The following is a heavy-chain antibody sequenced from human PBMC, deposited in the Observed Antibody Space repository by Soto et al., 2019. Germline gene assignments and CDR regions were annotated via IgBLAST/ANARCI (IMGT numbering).Heavy chain of an antibody. J-gene: IGHJ4*02. CDR2: IYYSGST. CDR3: ARVKIDYYDSSGYLGGFDY. V-gene: IGHV4-59*01. D-gene: IGHD3-22*01. CDR1: GGSISSYY. Sequence: PSETLSLTCTVSGGSISSYYWSWIRQPPGKGLEWIGYIYYSGSTNYNPSLKSRVTISVDTSKNQFSLKLSSVTAADTAVYYCARVKIDYYDSSGYLGGFDYWGQGTLV.